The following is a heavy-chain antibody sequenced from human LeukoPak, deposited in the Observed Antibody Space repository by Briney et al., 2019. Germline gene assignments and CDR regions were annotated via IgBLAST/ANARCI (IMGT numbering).Heavy chain of an antibody. CDR3: ARDLDLGYDFWSGYYSTYYYYYYGMDV. J-gene: IGHJ6*02. V-gene: IGHV1-18*01. Sequence: ASVKVSCKASGYTFTSYGISWVRQAPGQGLEWMGWISAYNGNTNYAQKLQGRVTMTTGTSTSTAYMELRSLRSDDTAVYYCARDLDLGYDFWSGYYSTYYYYYYGMDVWGQGTTVTVSS. D-gene: IGHD3-3*01. CDR1: GYTFTSYG. CDR2: ISAYNGNT.